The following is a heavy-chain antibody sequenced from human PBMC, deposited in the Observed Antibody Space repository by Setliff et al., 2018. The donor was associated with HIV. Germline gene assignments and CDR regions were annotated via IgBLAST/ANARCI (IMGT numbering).Heavy chain of an antibody. V-gene: IGHV1-8*01. CDR2: LTPHSGDT. J-gene: IGHJ5*02. CDR1: GYTFLNYD. CDR3: ARGWGLWFGQLSILPLDP. D-gene: IGHD3-10*01. Sequence: SVKVSCKASGYTFLNYDINWLRQAPGQGLEWMGRLTPHSGDTISADRFQGRLVMTTNTSTTTAFMELSSLRSDATALYFCARGWGLWFGQLSILPLDPWGQGTQVTVSS.